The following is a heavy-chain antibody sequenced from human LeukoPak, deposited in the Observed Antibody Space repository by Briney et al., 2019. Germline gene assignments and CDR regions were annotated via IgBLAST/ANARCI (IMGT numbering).Heavy chain of an antibody. CDR2: ISYDGSNK. J-gene: IGHJ4*02. Sequence: PGGSLRLSCAASGFTFSSYAMHWVRQAPGKGLEWVAVISYDGSNKYYADSVKGRFTISRDNSKNTLYLQMNSLRAEDTAVYYCARGGSSGSTLDYWGQGTLVTVSS. V-gene: IGHV3-30*04. D-gene: IGHD3-22*01. CDR1: GFTFSSYA. CDR3: ARGGSSGSTLDY.